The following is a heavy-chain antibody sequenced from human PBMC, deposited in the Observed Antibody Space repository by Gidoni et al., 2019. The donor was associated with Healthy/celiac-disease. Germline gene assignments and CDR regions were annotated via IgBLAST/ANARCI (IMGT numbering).Heavy chain of an antibody. Sequence: EVQLVESGGGLVQPGGSLRLSCAASVFTFSTYWMSWVRQAPGKGLELVANIKQDGSEKYYVDSVKGRFTISRDNAKNSLYLQMNSLRAEDTAVYYCARGAAAGTIVDYWGQGTLVTVSS. D-gene: IGHD6-13*01. CDR1: VFTFSTYW. CDR3: ARGAAAGTIVDY. CDR2: IKQDGSEK. V-gene: IGHV3-7*03. J-gene: IGHJ4*02.